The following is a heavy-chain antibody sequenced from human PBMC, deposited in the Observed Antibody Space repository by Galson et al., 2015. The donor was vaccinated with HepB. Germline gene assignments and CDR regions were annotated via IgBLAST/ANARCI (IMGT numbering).Heavy chain of an antibody. V-gene: IGHV3-30*18. CDR3: AKGHCSGTSCYALQH. Sequence: SLRLSCAASGFTFSSCGMHWVRQAPGKGLEWVAVISYDGSNRYYADSVKGRFTISRDNSKNTLFLQMDSLRVEDTAMYYCAKGHCSGTSCYALQHWGQGTLVTVSS. CDR2: ISYDGSNR. J-gene: IGHJ1*01. D-gene: IGHD2-2*01. CDR1: GFTFSSCG.